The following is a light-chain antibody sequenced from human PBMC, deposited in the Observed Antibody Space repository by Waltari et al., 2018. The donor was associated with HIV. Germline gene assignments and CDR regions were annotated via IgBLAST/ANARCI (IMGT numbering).Light chain of an antibody. Sequence: HSALTQPASVPGSPRQSITIPCSGTSSDVGGYNYVSWYQQNPGKAPKLVSYDVGNQPAGVSHRFSGAKSGDTASLTIAGRQAEDEADYYCSSFSGSSTLYVFGTGTKVTVL. CDR1: SSDVGGYNY. CDR3: SSFSGSSTLYV. V-gene: IGLV2-14*03. CDR2: DVG. J-gene: IGLJ1*01.